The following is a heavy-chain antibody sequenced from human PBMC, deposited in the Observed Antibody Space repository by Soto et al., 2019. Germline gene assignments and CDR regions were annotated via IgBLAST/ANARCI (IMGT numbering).Heavy chain of an antibody. V-gene: IGHV1-3*01. CDR3: ARRVVVPAVDAFDI. D-gene: IGHD2-2*01. CDR2: INVGNGNT. J-gene: IGHJ3*02. CDR1: GYTFTSYA. Sequence: ASVKVSCKASGYTFTSYAMHWVRQAPGQRLEWMGWINVGNGNTKYSQKFQGRVTITRDTSASTAYMELSSLRSEDTAVYYCARRVVVPAVDAFDIWGQGTMVTVSS.